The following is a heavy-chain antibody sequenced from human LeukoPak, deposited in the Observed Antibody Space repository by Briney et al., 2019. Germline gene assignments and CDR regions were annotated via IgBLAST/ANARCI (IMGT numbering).Heavy chain of an antibody. J-gene: IGHJ4*02. D-gene: IGHD2-21*02. CDR1: GFTLSTYA. CDR2: FGSNGANI. CDR3: ARLTANHFDY. Sequence: GGSLRLSCAASGFTLSTYAMSWLRQAPGMGLEWVSVFGSNGANIHYAESVRGRFTISRDISKNTLSLQMSSLRAEDTAIYFCARLTANHFDYWGQGTLVTVSS. V-gene: IGHV3-23*01.